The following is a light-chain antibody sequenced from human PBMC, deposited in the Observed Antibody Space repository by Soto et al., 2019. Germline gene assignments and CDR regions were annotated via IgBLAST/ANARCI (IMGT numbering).Light chain of an antibody. V-gene: IGKV4-1*01. J-gene: IGKJ2*01. CDR2: WAS. CDR1: QNVLYSSNNKNF. Sequence: DIVMTQSPDSLAVSLGERATINCRSSQNVLYSSNNKNFLTWYQQRPGQPPKVLIHWASSRESGVPDRFSGSGSGPDVTLTISNLQAEDVAVYYCQQYDTRPYTFGQGTKLEIK. CDR3: QQYDTRPYT.